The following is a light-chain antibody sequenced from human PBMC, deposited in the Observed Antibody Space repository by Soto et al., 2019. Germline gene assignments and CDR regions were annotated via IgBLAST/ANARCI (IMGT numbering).Light chain of an antibody. CDR1: KSNIGADYG. CDR3: QSYDSRLRGLV. V-gene: IGLV1-40*01. CDR2: SNT. J-gene: IGLJ2*01. Sequence: QAVVTQPPSVSGAPGQRVTISCNGSKSNIGADYGVHWYQQLPGTAPKVLIYSNTNRPSGVPERFSASNSGTSASLAITGLQIEAESDYYCQSYDSRLRGLVVGVGTQLTGL.